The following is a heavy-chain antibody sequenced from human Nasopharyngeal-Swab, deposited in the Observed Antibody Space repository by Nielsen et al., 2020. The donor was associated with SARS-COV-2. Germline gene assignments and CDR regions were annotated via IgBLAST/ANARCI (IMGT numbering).Heavy chain of an antibody. CDR1: GGSISSSSYY. CDR2: INHSGST. Sequence: SETLSLTCTVPGGSISSSSYYWGWIRQPPGKGLEWIGEINHSGSTNYNPSLKSRVTISVDTSKNQFSLKLSSVTAADTAVYYCARENVWGQGTTVTVSS. V-gene: IGHV4-39*07. CDR3: ARENV. J-gene: IGHJ6*02.